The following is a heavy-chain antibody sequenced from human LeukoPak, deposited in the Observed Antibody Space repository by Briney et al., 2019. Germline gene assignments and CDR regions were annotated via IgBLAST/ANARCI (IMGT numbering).Heavy chain of an antibody. J-gene: IGHJ4*02. D-gene: IGHD2-15*01. Sequence: QSGGSLRLSCAASGFTFSSYAMSWVRQAPGKGLEWVSAISGSGGSTYYADSVKGRFTISRDNSKNTLYLQMNSLRAEDTAVYYCAKDFGPFCSGGSCYYDPFDYWGQGTLVTVSS. V-gene: IGHV3-23*01. CDR3: AKDFGPFCSGGSCYYDPFDY. CDR2: ISGSGGST. CDR1: GFTFSSYA.